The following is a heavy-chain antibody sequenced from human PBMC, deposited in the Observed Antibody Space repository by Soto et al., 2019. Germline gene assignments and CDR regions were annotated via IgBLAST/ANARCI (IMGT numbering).Heavy chain of an antibody. CDR3: ARIDSGTDYYYGMDV. CDR2: IYYSGST. V-gene: IGHV4-59*01. Sequence: SETLSLTCTVSGGSISSYYWSWIRQPPGKGLEWIGYIYYSGSTNYNPSLKSRVTTSVDTSKNQFSLKLSSVTAADTAVYYCARIDSGTDYYYGMDVWGQGTTVTVSS. D-gene: IGHD1-26*01. J-gene: IGHJ6*02. CDR1: GGSISSYY.